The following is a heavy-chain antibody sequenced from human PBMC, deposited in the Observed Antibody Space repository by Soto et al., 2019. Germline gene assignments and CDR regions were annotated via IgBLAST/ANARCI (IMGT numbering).Heavy chain of an antibody. CDR3: TRGPRPISTGTGAY. Sequence: GGSLRLSCAASEFIFKMYWMHWVRQSPGKGLVWISRIYNDGTYSDYADSVRRRFTISRDNVNDTLYLQMNNLRAEDSGLYYCTRGPRPISTGTGAYWGQGTQVTVSS. V-gene: IGHV3-74*01. CDR2: IYNDGTYS. J-gene: IGHJ4*02. CDR1: EFIFKMYW. D-gene: IGHD3-10*01.